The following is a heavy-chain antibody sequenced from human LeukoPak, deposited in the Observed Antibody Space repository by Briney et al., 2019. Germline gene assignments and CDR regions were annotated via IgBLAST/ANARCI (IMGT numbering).Heavy chain of an antibody. Sequence: SQTLSLTCTVSGGSISSGGYYWSWIRQPPGKGLEWIGYIYHSGSTYHNPSLKSRVTISVDRSKNQFSLKLSSVTAADTAVYYCARSEVVPYYFDYWGQGTLVTVSS. CDR1: GGSISSGGYY. D-gene: IGHD2-15*01. CDR2: IYHSGST. J-gene: IGHJ4*02. CDR3: ARSEVVPYYFDY. V-gene: IGHV4-30-2*01.